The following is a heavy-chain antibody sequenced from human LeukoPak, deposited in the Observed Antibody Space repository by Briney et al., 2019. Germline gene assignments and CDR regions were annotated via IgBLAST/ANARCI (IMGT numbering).Heavy chain of an antibody. CDR2: ISYDGSNK. D-gene: IGHD3-10*01. J-gene: IGHJ6*04. CDR1: GFTFSSYG. Sequence: PGGSLRLSCAASGFTFSSYGMHWVRQTPGKGLEWVAVISYDGSNKYYADSVKGRFTISRDNSKNTLYLQMNSLRAEDTAVYYCAKGADVTMVRGVIPRDGMDVRGKGTTVTVSS. V-gene: IGHV3-30*18. CDR3: AKGADVTMVRGVIPRDGMDV.